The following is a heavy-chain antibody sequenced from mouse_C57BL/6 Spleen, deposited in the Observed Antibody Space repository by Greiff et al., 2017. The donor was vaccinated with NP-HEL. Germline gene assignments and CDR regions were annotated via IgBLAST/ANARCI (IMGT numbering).Heavy chain of an antibody. Sequence: QVQLKESGPGLVQPSQSLSITCTVSGFSLTSYGVHWVRQSPGKGLEWLGVIWSGGSTDYNAAFISRLSISKDNSKSQVFFKMNSLQADDTAIYYCARNGDSNYLYYAMDYWGQGTSVTVSS. CDR1: GFSLTSYG. CDR3: ARNGDSNYLYYAMDY. CDR2: IWSGGST. D-gene: IGHD2-5*01. J-gene: IGHJ4*01. V-gene: IGHV2-2*01.